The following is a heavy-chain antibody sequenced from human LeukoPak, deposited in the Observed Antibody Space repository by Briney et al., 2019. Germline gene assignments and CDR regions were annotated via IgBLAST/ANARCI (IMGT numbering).Heavy chain of an antibody. D-gene: IGHD1-20*01. CDR3: ARSNWNDGRYFDY. V-gene: IGHV3-64*01. Sequence: GGSLRLSCAASGFTFSSYAMHWVRQAPGKGLEYVSAISSNGGSTYYANSVKGRFTISRDNSKNTLYLQMGSLRAEDMAVYYSARSNWNDGRYFDYWGQGTLVTVSS. CDR2: ISSNGGST. J-gene: IGHJ4*02. CDR1: GFTFSSYA.